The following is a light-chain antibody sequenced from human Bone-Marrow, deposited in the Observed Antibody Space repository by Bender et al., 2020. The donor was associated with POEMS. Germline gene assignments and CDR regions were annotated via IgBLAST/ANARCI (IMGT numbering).Light chain of an antibody. CDR3: AAWDGSLNGLV. CDR1: NIGSRS. V-gene: IGLV3-21*02. CDR2: DNS. J-gene: IGLJ2*01. Sequence: SYVLTQAPSVSVAPGQAASITCGGNNIGSRSVHWYQQKPGQAPVLVVYDNSGRPSGIPDRFSGSNSGNTASLAISGLHSEDEADYYCAAWDGSLNGLVFGGGTKLTVL.